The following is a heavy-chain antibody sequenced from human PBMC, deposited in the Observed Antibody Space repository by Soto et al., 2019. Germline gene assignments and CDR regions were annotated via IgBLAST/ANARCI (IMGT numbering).Heavy chain of an antibody. CDR2: IIPIFGTA. D-gene: IGHD3-3*01. CDR3: AKHDLRFLFRIRFYYYYGMDV. V-gene: IGHV1-69*13. Sequence: SVKVSCKASGGTFSSYAISWVRQAPGQGLEWMGGIIPIFGTANYAQKFQGRVTITADESTSTAYMELSSLRSEDTAVYYCAKHDLRFLFRIRFYYYYGMDVWGQGTTVTVSS. J-gene: IGHJ6*02. CDR1: GGTFSSYA.